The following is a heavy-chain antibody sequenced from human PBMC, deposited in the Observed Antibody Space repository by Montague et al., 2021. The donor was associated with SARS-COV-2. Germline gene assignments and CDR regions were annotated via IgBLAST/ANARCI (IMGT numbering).Heavy chain of an antibody. V-gene: IGHV4-39*07. Sequence: SETLSLTCTVSGGSISSSSYYWGCIRQPPGMGLEWIGSIYYSGSTYYTPSLKGRVTISVYTSKNQFSLKLSSVTAADTAVYYCARVGREQLVRLSGMDVWGQGTTVTVSS. CDR2: IYYSGST. J-gene: IGHJ6*02. CDR3: ARVGREQLVRLSGMDV. CDR1: GGSISSSSYY. D-gene: IGHD6-13*01.